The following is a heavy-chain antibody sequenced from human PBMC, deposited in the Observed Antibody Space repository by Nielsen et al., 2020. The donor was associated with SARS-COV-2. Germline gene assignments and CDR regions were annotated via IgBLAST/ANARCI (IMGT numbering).Heavy chain of an antibody. V-gene: IGHV3-30*03. CDR1: GFTFSSYG. CDR2: ISYDGSNK. J-gene: IGHJ4*02. CDR3: ARASYSSSSPYFDY. D-gene: IGHD6-6*01. Sequence: GESLKISCAASGFTFSSYGMHWVRQAPGKGLEWVAVISYDGSNKYYADSVKGRFTISRDNSKNTLYLQMNSLRAEDTAVYYCARASYSSSSPYFDYWGQGTLVTVSS.